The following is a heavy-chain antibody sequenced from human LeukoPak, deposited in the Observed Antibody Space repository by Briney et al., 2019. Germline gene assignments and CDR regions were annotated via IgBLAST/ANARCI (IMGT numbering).Heavy chain of an antibody. CDR1: GFTCSSYS. D-gene: IGHD6-25*01. Sequence: GGSLRLSCAASGFTCSSYSMNWVRQAPGKGLEWVSSISSSSSYIYYADSVKGRFTISRDNAKNSLYLQMNSLRAEDTAVYYCARGTGYNTGRSVDYWGQGTLVTVSS. CDR3: ARGTGYNTGRSVDY. J-gene: IGHJ4*02. CDR2: ISSSSSYI. V-gene: IGHV3-21*04.